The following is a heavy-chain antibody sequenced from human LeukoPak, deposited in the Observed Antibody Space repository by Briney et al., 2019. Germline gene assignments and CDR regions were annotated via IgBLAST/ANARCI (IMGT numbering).Heavy chain of an antibody. CDR3: AKGGASGVTMVRGVIGGFDY. Sequence: ASVKVSCKASGYTFTSYYMHWVRQAPGHGLEWRGIINPSVGSTSYAQKFQGRVTMTRDTSTSTVYMELSSLRSEDTAVYYCAKGGASGVTMVRGVIGGFDYWGQGTLVTVSS. CDR2: INPSVGST. V-gene: IGHV1-46*01. D-gene: IGHD3-10*01. J-gene: IGHJ4*02. CDR1: GYTFTSYY.